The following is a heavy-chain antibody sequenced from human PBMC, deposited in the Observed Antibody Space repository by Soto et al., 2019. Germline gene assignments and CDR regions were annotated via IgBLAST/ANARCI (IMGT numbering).Heavy chain of an antibody. CDR2: IYYTGTT. J-gene: IGHJ5*02. CDR1: GGSISSGDYY. CDR3: ARGDWFHP. V-gene: IGHV4-30-4*01. Sequence: SETLSLTCTVSGGSISSGDYYWNWIRQPPGKGLEWIGYIYYTGTTKYNPSLKSRATLSVDTAKNRFSLNLTSLTAADTAVYYCARGDWFHPWGQGTLVTAPQ.